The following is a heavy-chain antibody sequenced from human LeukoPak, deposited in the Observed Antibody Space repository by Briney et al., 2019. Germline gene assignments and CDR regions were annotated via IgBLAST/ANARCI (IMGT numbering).Heavy chain of an antibody. CDR1: GFTFGAYF. J-gene: IGHJ4*02. CDR2: ISSNEYDT. V-gene: IGHV3-64D*06. Sequence: GGSLRLSCSASGFTFGAYFMHWVRQAPGRGLQYVSSISSNEYDTYYADSVKGRFTISRDNSKNTLFLQMNNLRPEDTAVYYCVKDLNGTWSFDYWGQGTLVTVSS. D-gene: IGHD2-8*01. CDR3: VKDLNGTWSFDY.